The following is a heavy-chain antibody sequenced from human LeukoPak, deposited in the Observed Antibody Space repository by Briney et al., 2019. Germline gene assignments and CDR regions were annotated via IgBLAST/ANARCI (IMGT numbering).Heavy chain of an antibody. Sequence: GGSLRLSCAASGFTFSRYSMNWVRQAPGKGLEWVAVISYDGSNKYYADSVKGRFTISRDNSKNTLYLQMNSLRAEETAVYYCAKDRADYGDSCFDYWGQGTLVTVSS. J-gene: IGHJ4*02. CDR1: GFTFSRYS. V-gene: IGHV3-30*18. CDR3: AKDRADYGDSCFDY. D-gene: IGHD4-17*01. CDR2: ISYDGSNK.